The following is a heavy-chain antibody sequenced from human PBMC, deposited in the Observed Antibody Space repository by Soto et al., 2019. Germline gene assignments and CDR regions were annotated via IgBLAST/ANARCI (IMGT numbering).Heavy chain of an antibody. Sequence: EVQLVESGGDLVQPGGSLRLSCAAPGFIFTNYWMSWVRQAPGKGLEWVANVKQGGSVRRYVDSVKGRFTISRDNAKNAVYLQMNSLRVDDTAVYYCTNATSSRGAPGGFIKAWGQGTLVTVSS. CDR1: GFIFTNYW. D-gene: IGHD2-15*01. V-gene: IGHV3-7*03. CDR2: VKQGGSVR. J-gene: IGHJ5*02. CDR3: TNATSSRGAPGGFIKA.